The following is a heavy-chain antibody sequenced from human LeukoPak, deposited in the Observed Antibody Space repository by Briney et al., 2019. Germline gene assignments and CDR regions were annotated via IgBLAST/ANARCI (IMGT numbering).Heavy chain of an antibody. V-gene: IGHV3-33*06. Sequence: QTGTPLRLSCAASGFTFSHYAMHWVRQAPGKGLEWVAVIWYDGSHDTYTDSVKGRFTVSRDNFKNVLHLQMNSLRVEDTAVYYCAKEGDYCSSSGCHKRGIDYWGQGTLVTVSS. J-gene: IGHJ4*02. CDR2: IWYDGSHD. CDR1: GFTFSHYA. D-gene: IGHD2-2*01. CDR3: AKEGDYCSSSGCHKRGIDY.